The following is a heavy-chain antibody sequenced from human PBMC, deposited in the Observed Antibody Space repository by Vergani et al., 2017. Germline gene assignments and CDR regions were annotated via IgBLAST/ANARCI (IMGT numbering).Heavy chain of an antibody. J-gene: IGHJ4*02. CDR1: GGSFSGYY. V-gene: IGHV4-34*01. Sequence: QVQLQQWGAGLLKPSETLSLTCAVYGGSFSGYYWSWIRQPPGKGLEWIGEINHSGSTNYNPSLKSRVTISVDTSKNQFPLQLTSVTAADSALYFCASIARAPTRRNPPPDYWGQGILVTVSS. CDR3: ASIARAPTRRNPPPDY. D-gene: IGHD3-16*02. CDR2: INHSGST.